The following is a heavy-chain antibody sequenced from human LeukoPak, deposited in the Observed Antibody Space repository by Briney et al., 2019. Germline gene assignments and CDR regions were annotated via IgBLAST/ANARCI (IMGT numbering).Heavy chain of an antibody. CDR2: MNPNSGNT. CDR3: ARVRPVESGDYVGRAFDI. J-gene: IGHJ3*02. Sequence: GASVKVSCKASGYTFTSYDINGVRQATGQGLAWMGWMNPNSGNTGYAQKFQGRVTITRNTSISPAYMDLSNLGSEDTAVYYFARVRPVESGDYVGRAFDIWGQGTMVTVSS. D-gene: IGHD4-17*01. V-gene: IGHV1-8*03. CDR1: GYTFTSYD.